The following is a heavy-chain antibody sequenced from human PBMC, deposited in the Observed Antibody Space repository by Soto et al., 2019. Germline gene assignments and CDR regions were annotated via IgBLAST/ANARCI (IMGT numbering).Heavy chain of an antibody. CDR1: GFTLSAYD. V-gene: IGHV3-13*05. Sequence: EVQVVESGGGVVEPGGSLRLSCAASGFTLSAYDMHWVRQAAGKGLEWVSALGAADDPCYLVAVKGRFTISRENAKNSVNVQMTHLRAGDRARYYGARVYSGRLPSRADYCYNIDFWGQGTPVTVSS. CDR2: LGAADDP. J-gene: IGHJ4*03. D-gene: IGHD2-21*01. CDR3: ARVYSGRLPSRADYCYNIDF.